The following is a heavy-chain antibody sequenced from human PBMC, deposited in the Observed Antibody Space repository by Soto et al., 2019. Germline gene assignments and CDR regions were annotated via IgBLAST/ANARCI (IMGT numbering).Heavy chain of an antibody. CDR2: IIPIFGTA. Sequence: GGSGKVSFKACGGPFSSYAMSWVRQAPGQGLEWMGGIIPIFGTANYAQKFQGRVTITADESTSTAYMELSSLRSEDTAVYYCARRGYSGYDPYGMDVWGQGPTVTVSS. CDR1: GGPFSSYA. D-gene: IGHD5-12*01. CDR3: ARRGYSGYDPYGMDV. J-gene: IGHJ6*02. V-gene: IGHV1-69*13.